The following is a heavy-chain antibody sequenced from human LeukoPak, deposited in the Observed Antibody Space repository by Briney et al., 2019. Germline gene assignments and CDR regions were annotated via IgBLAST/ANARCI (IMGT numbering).Heavy chain of an antibody. V-gene: IGHV4-59*01. Sequence: SETLSLTCTVFGGSISTNYWSWIRQPPGKGLEWIGYIYYSGRTNYNPSLKSRVTISIDTSKNQFSLKLSSVTAADTAVYYCARVTRWSARLIDYWGQGTLVTVSS. CDR3: ARVTRWSARLIDY. CDR1: GGSISTNY. J-gene: IGHJ4*02. CDR2: IYYSGRT. D-gene: IGHD1-26*01.